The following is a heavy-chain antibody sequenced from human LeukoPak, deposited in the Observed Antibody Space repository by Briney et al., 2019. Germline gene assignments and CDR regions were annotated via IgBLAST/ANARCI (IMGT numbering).Heavy chain of an antibody. D-gene: IGHD2-8*01. CDR2: ISSSSYI. V-gene: IGHV3-21*01. CDR3: ARGSRDCANGVCYAFDI. Sequence: PGGSLRLSCAASGFTFSSNTMNWVRQAPGKGLEWVSSISSSSYIYHADSVKGRFTISRDNARKSLYLQMNSLRAEDTAVYYCARGSRDCANGVCYAFDIWGQGTVVTVSS. J-gene: IGHJ3*02. CDR1: GFTFSSNT.